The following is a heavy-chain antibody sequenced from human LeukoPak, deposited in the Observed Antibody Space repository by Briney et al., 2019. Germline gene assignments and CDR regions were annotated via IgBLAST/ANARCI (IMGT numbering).Heavy chain of an antibody. V-gene: IGHV4-39*07. CDR2: IYYSGST. CDR3: ARGLEFRDFDY. CDR1: GGSISSSSYY. Sequence: PSETLSLTCTVSGGSISSSSYYWGWIRQPPGKGLEWIGSIYYSGSTYYNPSLKSRVTVSVDTSKNQFSLKLSSVTAADTAVYYCARGLEFRDFDYWGQGTLVTVSS. D-gene: IGHD3-10*01. J-gene: IGHJ4*02.